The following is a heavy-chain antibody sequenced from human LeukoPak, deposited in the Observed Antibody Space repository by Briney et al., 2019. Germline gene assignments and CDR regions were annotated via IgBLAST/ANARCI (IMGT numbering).Heavy chain of an antibody. D-gene: IGHD3-3*01. V-gene: IGHV3-30*18. CDR2: ISYDGSNK. Sequence: SCKASGGTFSSYGMHWVRQAPGKGLEWVAVISYDGSNKYYADSVKGRFTISRDNSKNTLYLQMNSLRAEDTAVYYCAKTIFGVVSRFDPWGQGTLVTVSS. CDR3: AKTIFGVVSRFDP. J-gene: IGHJ5*02. CDR1: GGTFSSYG.